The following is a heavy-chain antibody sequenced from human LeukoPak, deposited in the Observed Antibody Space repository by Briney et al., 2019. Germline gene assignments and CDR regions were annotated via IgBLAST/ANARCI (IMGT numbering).Heavy chain of an antibody. V-gene: IGHV3-7*01. J-gene: IGHJ4*02. CDR3: ARRKYCSCTTCYTGGYRYFDY. CDR2: INQDGSEK. CDR1: GFTFSSFR. Sequence: GGSLRLSCAASGFTFSSFRMNWVRQAPGKGLELVANINQDGSEKSYVDSVKGRFSISRDNPKKSLYLQMNSLRAEDTAVYYCARRKYCSCTTCYTGGYRYFDYWGQGTLVTASS. D-gene: IGHD2-2*02.